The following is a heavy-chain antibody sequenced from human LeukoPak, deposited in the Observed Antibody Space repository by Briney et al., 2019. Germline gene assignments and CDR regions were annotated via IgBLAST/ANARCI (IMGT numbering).Heavy chain of an antibody. J-gene: IGHJ6*02. CDR3: AKTDPQNYDFWSGYLYYYGMDV. CDR1: GFTFSSYW. V-gene: IGHV3-7*01. D-gene: IGHD3-3*01. Sequence: GGSLRLSCAASGFTFSSYWMSWVRQAPGKGLEWVANIKQDGSEKYYVDSVKGRFTISRDNAKNSLYLQMNSLRAEDTAVYYCAKTDPQNYDFWSGYLYYYGMDVWGQGTTVTVSS. CDR2: IKQDGSEK.